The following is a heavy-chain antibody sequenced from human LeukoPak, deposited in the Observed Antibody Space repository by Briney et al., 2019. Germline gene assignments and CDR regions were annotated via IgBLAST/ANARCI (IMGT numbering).Heavy chain of an antibody. CDR1: GFTFSSYA. CDR2: ISYDGSNK. D-gene: IGHD2-8*01. Sequence: PGGSLRLSCAASGFTFSSYAMPWVRQAPGKGLEWVAVISYDGSNKYYADSVKGRFTISRDNSKNTLYLQMNSLRAEDTAVYYCASILGYCTNGVCSDYWGQGTLVTVSS. V-gene: IGHV3-30-3*01. J-gene: IGHJ4*02. CDR3: ASILGYCTNGVCSDY.